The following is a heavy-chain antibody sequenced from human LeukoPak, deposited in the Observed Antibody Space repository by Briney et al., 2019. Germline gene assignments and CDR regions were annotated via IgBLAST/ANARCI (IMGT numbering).Heavy chain of an antibody. CDR2: INPNSGGT. J-gene: IGHJ6*03. V-gene: IGHV1-2*02. Sequence: GASVKVSCKASGHTFTGYYMHWVRQAPGQGLEWMGWINPNSGGTNYAQKFQGRVTMTRDTSISTAYMELSRLRSDDTAVYYCARTRYYYYYYMDVWGKGTTVTVSS. CDR1: GHTFTGYY. CDR3: ARTRYYYYYYMDV.